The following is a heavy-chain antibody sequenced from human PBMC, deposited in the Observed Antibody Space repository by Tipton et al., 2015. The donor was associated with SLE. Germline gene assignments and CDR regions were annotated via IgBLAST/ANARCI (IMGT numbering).Heavy chain of an antibody. J-gene: IGHJ6*02. CDR2: ISAYNGNT. V-gene: IGHV1-18*04. CDR3: ARGGWVDLRYGMDV. CDR1: GYTFTGYY. Sequence: QLVQSGAEVKKPGASVKVSCKASGYTFTGYYMHWVRQAPGQGLEWMGWISAYNGNTNYAQKLQGRVTMTTDTSTSTAYMELRSLRSDDTAVYYCARGGWVDLRYGMDVWGQGTTVTVSS. D-gene: IGHD4-17*01.